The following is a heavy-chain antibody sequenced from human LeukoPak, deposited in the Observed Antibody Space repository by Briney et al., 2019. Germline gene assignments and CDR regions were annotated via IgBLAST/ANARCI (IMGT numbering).Heavy chain of an antibody. J-gene: IGHJ4*02. CDR2: IYYTGST. Sequence: SETLSLTCTVSGGSISSRNYYWGWIRQPPGKGLEWIGSIYYTGSTYYKPSLRSRVTISVDTSKNQFSLKLSSVTAADTAVYYCARTDGGNPPWFTPSFDYWGQGTLVTVSS. CDR3: ARTDGGNPPWFTPSFDY. V-gene: IGHV4-39*01. D-gene: IGHD4-23*01. CDR1: GGSISSRNYY.